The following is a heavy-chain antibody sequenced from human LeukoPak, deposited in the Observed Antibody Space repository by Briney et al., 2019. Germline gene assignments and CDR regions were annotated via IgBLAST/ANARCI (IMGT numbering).Heavy chain of an antibody. J-gene: IGHJ4*02. D-gene: IGHD1-26*01. CDR3: ARWGLLGQQIDY. Sequence: TGGSLRLSCAASGFTFSSYAMHWVRQAPGKGLEYVSAISSNGGSTYYANSVKGRFTISRDNSKNTLYLQMGSLRAEDMVVYYCARWGLLGQQIDYWGQGTLVTVSS. CDR2: ISSNGGST. V-gene: IGHV3-64*01. CDR1: GFTFSSYA.